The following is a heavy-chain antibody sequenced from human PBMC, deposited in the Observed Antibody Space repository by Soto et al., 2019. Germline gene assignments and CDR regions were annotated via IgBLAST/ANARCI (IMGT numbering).Heavy chain of an antibody. Sequence: GGSLRLSCAASGFTFDDYAMHWVRQAPGKGLEWVSLISWDGGSTYYADSVKGRFTISRDNSKNSLYLQMNSLRAEDTALYYCAKDMRGSDAFDIWGQGTMVTVSS. CDR3: AKDMRGSDAFDI. CDR1: GFTFDDYA. J-gene: IGHJ3*02. D-gene: IGHD3-16*01. CDR2: ISWDGGST. V-gene: IGHV3-43D*04.